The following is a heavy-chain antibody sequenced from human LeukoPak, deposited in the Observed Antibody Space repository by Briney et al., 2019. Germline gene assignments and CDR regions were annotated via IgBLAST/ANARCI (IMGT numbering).Heavy chain of an antibody. J-gene: IGHJ4*02. D-gene: IGHD3-10*01. CDR3: ARVMSGSGSKYFDY. Sequence: GGSLRLSCAASGFTFSSFPMQWVRQVPGKGLEYVSAISSTGETSYYASSVKDRFTISRDNSKNTLHLQMGSLRAEDTAVYYCARVMSGSGSKYFDYWGQGTLVTVSS. CDR2: ISSTGETS. V-gene: IGHV3-64*01. CDR1: GFTFSSFP.